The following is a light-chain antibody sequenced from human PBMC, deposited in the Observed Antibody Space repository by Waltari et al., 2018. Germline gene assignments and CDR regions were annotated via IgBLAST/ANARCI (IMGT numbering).Light chain of an antibody. Sequence: QSALTQPASVSGSPGQSITISCTGTSSDVGFWNYVSWYQPHPGKAPKVMIYGVSKRPSGVSDRVSGSKSGNTASLTISGLQAEDEAGYYCSSYTSSRTWGFGGGTRLTVL. CDR1: SSDVGFWNY. V-gene: IGLV2-14*03. CDR2: GVS. J-gene: IGLJ3*02. CDR3: SSYTSSRTWG.